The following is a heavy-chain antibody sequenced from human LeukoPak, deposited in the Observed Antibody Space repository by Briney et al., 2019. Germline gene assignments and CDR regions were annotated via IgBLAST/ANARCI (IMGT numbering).Heavy chain of an antibody. CDR2: AGWAGGTT. J-gene: IGHJ4*02. CDR3: AKELDTTFFDY. CDR1: GYNFDRYT. D-gene: IGHD3-16*01. Sequence: GGSLRLSCATSGYNFDRYTIHWVRQAPGKGLEWVSLAGWAGGTTFYSDSVRGRFTISRDSGRKSVYLQMNSLTTDDTAFYFCAKELDTTFFDYWGQGALVTVSS. V-gene: IGHV3-43*01.